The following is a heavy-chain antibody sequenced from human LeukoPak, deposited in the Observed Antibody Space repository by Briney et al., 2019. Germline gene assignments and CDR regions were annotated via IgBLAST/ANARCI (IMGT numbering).Heavy chain of an antibody. D-gene: IGHD6-19*01. CDR3: ATHACASGCHFGY. Sequence: ASVTVSCKVSVYNLTELSMHWVRQAPAKGLAWMGGFDPEDGETIYAQKFQGRVTMTEDASTDTAYMELSSLRSEDTALYYCATHACASGCHFGYWGQGTLVTVSS. J-gene: IGHJ4*02. CDR2: FDPEDGET. CDR1: VYNLTELS. V-gene: IGHV1-24*01.